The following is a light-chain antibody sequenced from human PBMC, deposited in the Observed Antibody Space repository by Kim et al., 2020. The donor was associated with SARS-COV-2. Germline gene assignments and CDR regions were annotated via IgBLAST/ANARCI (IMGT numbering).Light chain of an antibody. CDR2: DAS. Sequence: DIQMTQSPSSVSASVGDKVTITCQATQDVKFYLNWYQQKPGRAPKLLIYDASHLQTGVPSRFSGSGSGTDFTFTINSLQPGDVATYYCQQYDDPPPTFGQGTKLEI. CDR1: QDVKFY. V-gene: IGKV1-33*01. J-gene: IGKJ2*01. CDR3: QQYDDPPPT.